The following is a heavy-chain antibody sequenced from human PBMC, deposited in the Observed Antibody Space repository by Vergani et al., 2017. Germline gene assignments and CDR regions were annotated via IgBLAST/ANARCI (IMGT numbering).Heavy chain of an antibody. CDR1: GGSLSGYY. V-gene: IGHV4-59*01. D-gene: IGHD1-14*01. J-gene: IGHJ4*02. CDR2: VEDSVYF. Sequence: QVQLQESGPGLVRPSETLSLTCTVSGGSLSGYYWNWIRQTPGEGLEWIGYVEDSVYFNYNPSLKTRVSMSSDTYNDQFSLMLSSVTVADTAVYYCAISIVSRNPPDYFDNWGQGTLVTVSS. CDR3: AISIVSRNPPDYFDN.